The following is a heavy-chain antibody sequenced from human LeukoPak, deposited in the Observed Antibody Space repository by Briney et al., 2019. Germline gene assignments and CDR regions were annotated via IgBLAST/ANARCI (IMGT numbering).Heavy chain of an antibody. J-gene: IGHJ3*02. CDR1: GYTFTGYY. CDR2: INPNSGGT. Sequence: GASVEFSCKASGYTFTGYYMHWVRQAPGQGLEWMGWINPNSGGTNYAQKFQGRVTMTRDTSISTAYMELSRLRSDDTAVYYCARDLYSSGWTDAFDIWGQGTMVTVSS. CDR3: ARDLYSSGWTDAFDI. D-gene: IGHD6-19*01. V-gene: IGHV1-2*02.